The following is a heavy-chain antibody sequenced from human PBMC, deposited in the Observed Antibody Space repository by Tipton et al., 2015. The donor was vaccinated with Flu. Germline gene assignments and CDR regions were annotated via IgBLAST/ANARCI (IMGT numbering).Heavy chain of an antibody. V-gene: IGHV4-39*01. D-gene: IGHD4-17*01. CDR2: IYYSGST. CDR3: ARAPVPTVHYGDHKGGAFDI. Sequence: TLSLTCTVSGGSISSSSYYWGWIRQPPGKGLEWIGSIYYSGSTYYNPSLKSRVTISVDTSKNQFSLKLSSVTAADTAVYYCARAPVPTVHYGDHKGGAFDIWGQGTMVTVSS. J-gene: IGHJ3*02. CDR1: GGSISSSSYY.